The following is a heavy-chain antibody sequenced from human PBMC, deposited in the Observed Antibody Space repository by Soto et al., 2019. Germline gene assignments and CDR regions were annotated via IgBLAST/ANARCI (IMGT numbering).Heavy chain of an antibody. CDR1: GFTFSSYS. V-gene: IGHV3-21*01. D-gene: IGHD3-9*01. Sequence: GGSLRLSCAASGFTFSSYSMNWVRQAPGKGLEWISSISSSSSYIYYADSVKGRFTISRDNAKNSLYLQMNSLRAEDTVVYYCARDVHYDILTGYYVKSWFDPWGQGTLVTVSS. CDR2: ISSSSSYI. J-gene: IGHJ5*02. CDR3: ARDVHYDILTGYYVKSWFDP.